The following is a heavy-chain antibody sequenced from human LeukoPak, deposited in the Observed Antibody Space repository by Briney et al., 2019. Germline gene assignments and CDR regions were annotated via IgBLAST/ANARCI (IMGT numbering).Heavy chain of an antibody. D-gene: IGHD5-12*01. J-gene: IGHJ4*02. CDR1: GVTFCRYW. CDR2: IMEDGSAK. Sequence: GGSLRLSCTASGVTFCRYWMTWVRPAPGEGLWWVANIMEDGSAKYYVDSMKGRFTISRENAKNSLYLQINSLRAEDTAVYYCARDSPGYGGYSYWGQGTLVTVSS. V-gene: IGHV3-7*04. CDR3: ARDSPGYGGYSY.